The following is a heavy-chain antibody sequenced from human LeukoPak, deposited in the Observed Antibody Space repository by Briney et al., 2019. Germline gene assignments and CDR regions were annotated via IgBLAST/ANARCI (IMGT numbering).Heavy chain of an antibody. Sequence: ASVRVSCKASGYTFTSYDINSVRQATGQGLEWMGWMNPNIANTGYAQKFQGRVTITRNTSISRAYMELSSLRSEDTAVYYCARGLMDHTLSQWLVSYYYYYMDVWGKGTTVTVPS. D-gene: IGHD6-19*01. CDR1: GYTFTSYD. CDR3: ARGLMDHTLSQWLVSYYYYYMDV. CDR2: MNPNIANT. J-gene: IGHJ6*03. V-gene: IGHV1-8*03.